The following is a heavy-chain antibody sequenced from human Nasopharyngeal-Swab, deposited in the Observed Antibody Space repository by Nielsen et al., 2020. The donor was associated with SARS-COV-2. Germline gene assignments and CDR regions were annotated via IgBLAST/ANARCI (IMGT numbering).Heavy chain of an antibody. V-gene: IGHV1-46*01. J-gene: IGHJ6*02. D-gene: IGHD4-17*01. Sequence: WVRQAPGQGLEWMGIINPSGGSTSYAQKFQGRVTITADESTSTAYMELSSLRSEDTAVYYCARARSLTDTDYYGMDVWGQGTTVTVSS. CDR2: INPSGGST. CDR3: ARARSLTDTDYYGMDV.